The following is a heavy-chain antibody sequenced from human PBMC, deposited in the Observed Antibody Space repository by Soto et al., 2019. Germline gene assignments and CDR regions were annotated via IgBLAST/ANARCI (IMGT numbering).Heavy chain of an antibody. D-gene: IGHD2-2*01. J-gene: IGHJ6*02. Sequence: HPGGSLRLSCAASGFTFSSYGMHWVRQAPGKGLEWVAVIWYDGSNKYYADSVKGRFTISRDNSKNTLYLQMNSLRAEDTAVYYCARDLIVLVPAAMPEGQWYYYGMDVWGQGTTVTVSS. CDR2: IWYDGSNK. CDR3: ARDLIVLVPAAMPEGQWYYYGMDV. CDR1: GFTFSSYG. V-gene: IGHV3-33*01.